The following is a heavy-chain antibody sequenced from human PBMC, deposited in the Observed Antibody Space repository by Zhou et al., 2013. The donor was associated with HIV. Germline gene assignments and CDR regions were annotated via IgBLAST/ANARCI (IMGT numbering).Heavy chain of an antibody. J-gene: IGHJ4*02. D-gene: IGHD1-26*01. CDR2: SIPYFNVL. CDR1: GVSFSHYA. Sequence: QVRLMQSGAEVKKPGSSVKISCKASGVSFSHYAVNWVRQAPGQRLEWMGGSIPYFNVLNLAQKFKDRLRLSADASTTTVYMDLSGLEFADTAVYYCARATPGGTSGSYWDFDYWGQGTLVTVSS. V-gene: IGHV1-69*12. CDR3: ARATPGGTSGSYWDFDY.